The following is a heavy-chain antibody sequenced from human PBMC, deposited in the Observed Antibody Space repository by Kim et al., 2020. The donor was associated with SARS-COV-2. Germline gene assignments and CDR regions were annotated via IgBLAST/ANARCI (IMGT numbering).Heavy chain of an antibody. D-gene: IGHD2-15*01. J-gene: IGHJ4*02. Sequence: SETLSLTCSVSGGHINTSHYYWAWIRQPPGKGLEWIGTIYHRGCTYYNPSLESRVTISVDTSRNQFSLNLASVTAADAAVYYCARRTEAGGYFGFWGKG. CDR1: GGHINTSHYY. CDR2: IYHRGCT. V-gene: IGHV4-39*01. CDR3: ARRTEAGGYFGF.